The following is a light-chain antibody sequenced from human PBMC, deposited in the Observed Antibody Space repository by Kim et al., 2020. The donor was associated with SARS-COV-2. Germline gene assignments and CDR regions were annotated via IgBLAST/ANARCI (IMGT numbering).Light chain of an antibody. J-gene: IGLJ2*01. Sequence: SYELTQPPSVSVSPGQTASITCSGDKLGDKYACWYHQKPGQSPVLVIYQDSKRPSGIPERFSGSNSGNTATLTISGTQAMDEADYYCLAWDSRTAIFGGGTQLTVL. CDR1: KLGDKY. CDR3: LAWDSRTAI. CDR2: QDS. V-gene: IGLV3-1*01.